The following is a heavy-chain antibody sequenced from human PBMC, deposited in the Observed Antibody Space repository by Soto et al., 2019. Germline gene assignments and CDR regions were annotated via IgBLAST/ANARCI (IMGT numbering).Heavy chain of an antibody. CDR3: ARHVIITIYLVVITNWFDP. J-gene: IGHJ5*02. Sequence: QLQLQESGPGLVKPSETLSLTCTVSGGSISSSSYYWGWIRQPPGKELEWIGSIYYSWSTYYNPSLKRRVIISVDTSRNKFSMKLSSVIAADTAVYYFARHVIITIYLVVITNWFDPWGQGTLVTVSS. CDR1: GGSISSSSYY. CDR2: IYYSWST. V-gene: IGHV4-39*01. D-gene: IGHD3-3*01.